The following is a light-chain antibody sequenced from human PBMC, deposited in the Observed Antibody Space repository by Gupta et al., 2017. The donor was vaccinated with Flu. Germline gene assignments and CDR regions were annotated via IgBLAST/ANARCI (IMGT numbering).Light chain of an antibody. Sequence: DIQITPPPSTLSASVGDRVTITCRASQGISSWLAWYQQKPGKAPKLLIYKASNLESGVPSRFSGSGSGTEFTLTISSLQPDDFATYYCQQYNSYPWTFGQGTKLEIK. CDR2: KAS. CDR1: QGISSW. CDR3: QQYNSYPWT. V-gene: IGKV1-5*03. J-gene: IGKJ1*01.